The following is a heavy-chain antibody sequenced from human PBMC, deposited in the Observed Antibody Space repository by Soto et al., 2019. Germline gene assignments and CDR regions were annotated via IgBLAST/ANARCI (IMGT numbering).Heavy chain of an antibody. CDR1: GFTFSSYG. CDR3: ARYGCYYGAGSDFDP. J-gene: IGHJ5*02. CDR2: IWYDGSNK. D-gene: IGHD3-10*01. V-gene: IGHV3-33*01. Sequence: QAQLVESGGGVVQPGRSLRLSCAASGFTFSSYGMHWVRQVPGEGPEWVAVIWYDGSNKYYADSVKGRFTISRDNSKDTLDLEMNNITAEETAVYYFARYGCYYGAGSDFDPWGEGSLVTVSS.